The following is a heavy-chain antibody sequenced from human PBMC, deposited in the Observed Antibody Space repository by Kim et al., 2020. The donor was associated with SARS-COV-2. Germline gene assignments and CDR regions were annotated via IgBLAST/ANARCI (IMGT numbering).Heavy chain of an antibody. CDR1: GFTFSSYS. Sequence: GGSLRLSCAASGFTFSSYSMNWVRQAPGKGLEWVSSISSSSSYIYYADSVKGRFTISRDNAKHSLYLQMNSLRDEDTAVYYCARDDSETPTYYYDSSGYYKFDYWGQGTLVTVSS. CDR3: ARDDSETPTYYYDSSGYYKFDY. CDR2: ISSSSSYI. V-gene: IGHV3-21*01. D-gene: IGHD3-22*01. J-gene: IGHJ4*02.